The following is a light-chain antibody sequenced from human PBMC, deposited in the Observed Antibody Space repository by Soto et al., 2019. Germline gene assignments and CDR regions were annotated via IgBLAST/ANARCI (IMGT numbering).Light chain of an antibody. CDR1: QSVSSSY. V-gene: IGKV3-20*01. J-gene: IGKJ3*01. CDR3: EQYGSSPRT. CDR2: GAS. Sequence: EIVLTQSPGTLYLSPGERATLSCRASQSVSSSYLAWYQQKPGQAPRLLIYGASSRATGIPDRFSGSGSGPDFTLTISRLEPEDFAVYYCEQYGSSPRTFGPGTKVDIK.